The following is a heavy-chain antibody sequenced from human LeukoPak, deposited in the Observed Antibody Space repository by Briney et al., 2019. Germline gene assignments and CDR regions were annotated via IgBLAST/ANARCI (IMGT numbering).Heavy chain of an antibody. V-gene: IGHV3-11*06. D-gene: IGHD3-10*01. Sequence: GGSLRLSCAASGFTFSDYYMSWIRQAPGKGLEWVSYISSSSSYTNYADSVKGRCTISRDNAKNSLYLQMNSLRAEDTAAYYCASSSQMVRGVANFDYWGQGTLVTVSS. CDR2: ISSSSSYT. CDR1: GFTFSDYY. CDR3: ASSSQMVRGVANFDY. J-gene: IGHJ4*02.